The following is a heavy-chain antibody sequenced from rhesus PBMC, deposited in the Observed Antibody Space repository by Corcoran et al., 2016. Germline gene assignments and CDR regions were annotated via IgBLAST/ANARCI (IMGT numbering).Heavy chain of an antibody. V-gene: IGHV4-122*02. D-gene: IGHD6-13*01. J-gene: IGHJ6*01. CDR1: GGSISSGYYY. CDR2: ITYSGST. CDR3: AREGQLVGFDY. Sequence: QVQLQESGPGLVKPSETLSLTCAVSGGSISSGYYYWSWIRQPPGKGREWIGYITYSGSTSYTPSLTSRVTISRATSKTQFSLKLSSVTAADTAVYYCAREGQLVGFDYWGQGVVVTVSS.